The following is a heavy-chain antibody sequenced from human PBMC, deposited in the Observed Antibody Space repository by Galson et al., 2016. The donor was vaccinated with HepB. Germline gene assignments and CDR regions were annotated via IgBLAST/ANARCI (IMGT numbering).Heavy chain of an antibody. J-gene: IGHJ3*02. V-gene: IGHV4-59*01. CDR1: GGSISPFF. D-gene: IGHD4-23*01. CDR2: IYYSGNN. Sequence: SETLSLTCTVSGGSISPFFWSWIRQHPGKGLEWNAYIYYSGNNNYNPSLNSRVTISLDTSKSRFSLKVTSVTAADTAVYYCARSYGGYAFDIWGQGTMVTVSS. CDR3: ARSYGGYAFDI.